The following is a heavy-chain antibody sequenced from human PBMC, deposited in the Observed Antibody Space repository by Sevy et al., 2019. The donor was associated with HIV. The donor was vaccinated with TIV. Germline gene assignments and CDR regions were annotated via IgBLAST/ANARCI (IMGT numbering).Heavy chain of an antibody. CDR2: IYPGDSDT. CDR3: ARCSTSHYDILTGYLSYGMDV. J-gene: IGHJ6*02. D-gene: IGHD3-9*01. Sequence: VESLKISCKGSGYSFTSYWIGWVRQMPGKGLEWMGIIYPGDSDTRYSPSFQGQVTISADKSISTAYLQWSSLKASDTAMYYCARCSTSHYDILTGYLSYGMDVWGQGTTVTVSS. V-gene: IGHV5-51*01. CDR1: GYSFTSYW.